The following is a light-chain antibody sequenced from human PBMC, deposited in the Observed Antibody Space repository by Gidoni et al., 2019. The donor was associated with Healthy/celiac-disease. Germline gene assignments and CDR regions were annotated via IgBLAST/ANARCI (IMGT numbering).Light chain of an antibody. CDR3: AAWDDSLNAPV. Sequence: QSVLTQPPSVSEAPRQRVTISCSGSSSNIGNNAVNWYQQLPGKAPKLLIYYDDLRPSGVSDRFSGSKSGTSASLAISGLQSEDEADYYCAAWDDSLNAPVFGGGTKLTVL. J-gene: IGLJ2*01. V-gene: IGLV1-36*01. CDR2: YDD. CDR1: SSNIGNNA.